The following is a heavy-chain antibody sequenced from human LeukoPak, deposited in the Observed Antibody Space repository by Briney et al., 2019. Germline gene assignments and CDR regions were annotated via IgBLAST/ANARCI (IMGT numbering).Heavy chain of an antibody. Sequence: GRSLRLSCVASGFTFDDYAMHWVRQAPGKGLEWVSSISSSSSYIYYADSVKGRFTISRDNAKSSLYLQMNSLRAEDTAVYYCARDAGGSGSYYLAWGQGTLVTVSS. CDR2: ISSSSSYI. V-gene: IGHV3-21*01. J-gene: IGHJ4*02. CDR3: ARDAGGSGSYYLA. CDR1: GFTFDDYA. D-gene: IGHD3-10*01.